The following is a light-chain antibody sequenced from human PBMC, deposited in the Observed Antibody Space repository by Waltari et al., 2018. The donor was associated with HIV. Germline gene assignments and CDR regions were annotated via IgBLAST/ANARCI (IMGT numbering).Light chain of an antibody. Sequence: QSALTQPASVSGSPGQSIAISCTGTSSDVGGYNYVSWYQQHPGKVPKLMLFDFSNRPSGVSHRFSGSKSGNTASLTISGLQAEDEADYYCSSYTSSSTYVFGTGTKVTVL. J-gene: IGLJ1*01. V-gene: IGLV2-14*03. CDR2: DFS. CDR1: SSDVGGYNY. CDR3: SSYTSSSTYV.